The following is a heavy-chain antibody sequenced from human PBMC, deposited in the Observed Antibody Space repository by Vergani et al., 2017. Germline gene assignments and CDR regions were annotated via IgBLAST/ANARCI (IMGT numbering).Heavy chain of an antibody. CDR1: GYTFTSYG. D-gene: IGHD3-16*02. Sequence: QVQLVQSGAEVKKPGASVKVSCKASGYTFTSYGISWVRQAPGQGLEWMGWISAYNGNTNYAQKLQGRVTMTTATSTGRAYMELGSLRSDDTAVYYCARAGGNNYDYVWGSYRPNWFDPWGQGTLVTVSS. V-gene: IGHV1-18*01. CDR2: ISAYNGNT. CDR3: ARAGGNNYDYVWGSYRPNWFDP. J-gene: IGHJ5*02.